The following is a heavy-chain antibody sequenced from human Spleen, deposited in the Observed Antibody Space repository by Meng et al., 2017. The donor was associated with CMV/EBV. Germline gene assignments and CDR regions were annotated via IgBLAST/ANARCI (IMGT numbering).Heavy chain of an antibody. V-gene: IGHV1-46*01. CDR3: AREGCSSTSCYTHRYFDL. J-gene: IGHJ2*01. CDR1: GYTFTSYY. CDR2: INPSGGST. D-gene: IGHD2-2*02. Sequence: ASVKVSCKASGYTFTSYYMHWVRQAPGQGLEWMGIINPSGGSTSYAQKFQGRVTMTRDTSTSTVYMELSSLRSEDTAVYYCAREGCSSTSCYTHRYFDLWGRGTLVTVSS.